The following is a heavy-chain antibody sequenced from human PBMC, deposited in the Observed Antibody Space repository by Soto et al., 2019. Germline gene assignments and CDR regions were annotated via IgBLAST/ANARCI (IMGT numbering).Heavy chain of an antibody. CDR1: EFTFSSYS. CDR2: ISSDSSAI. Sequence: GGSLRLSCAASEFTFSSYSMNWVRQAPGKGLEWISYISSDSSAIYYSDSVKGRFTISRDDAKNSLCLQMNSLRDEDTAVYYCARDGYRSSSSPFDRWGQGTLVTVSS. CDR3: ARDGYRSSSSPFDR. J-gene: IGHJ4*02. D-gene: IGHD6-6*01. V-gene: IGHV3-48*02.